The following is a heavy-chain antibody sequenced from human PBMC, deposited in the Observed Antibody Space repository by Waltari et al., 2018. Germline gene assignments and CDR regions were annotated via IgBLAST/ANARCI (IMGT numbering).Heavy chain of an antibody. CDR3: ARRKGRITMVRGVDRWFDP. J-gene: IGHJ5*02. CDR2: INHTGIT. CDR1: GGSFSGYY. Sequence: QVQLQQWGAGLLKPSETLSLTCAVYGGSFSGYYWSWIRQPPGKGLECIREINHTGITNYNPSLRIRVTISVDTSKNQFSLKLSSVTAADSAVYYCARRKGRITMVRGVDRWFDPRGQGTLVTVSS. D-gene: IGHD3-10*01. V-gene: IGHV4-34*01.